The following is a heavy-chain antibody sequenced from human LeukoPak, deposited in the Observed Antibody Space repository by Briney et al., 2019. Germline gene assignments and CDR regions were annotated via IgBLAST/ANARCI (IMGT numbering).Heavy chain of an antibody. CDR1: GVPFSNYY. CDR3: AREARPSTIFGVVTRVGPFDY. V-gene: IGHV4-34*01. D-gene: IGHD3-3*01. J-gene: IGHJ4*02. Sequence: SETLSLTCGVSGVPFSNYYWSWVRQSPTQGLEWIGEINHSGYTNYNPSLKSRVTMSIDTSKNQFSLKLSSVTAADTAVYYCAREARPSTIFGVVTRVGPFDYWGQGTLVTVSS. CDR2: INHSGYT.